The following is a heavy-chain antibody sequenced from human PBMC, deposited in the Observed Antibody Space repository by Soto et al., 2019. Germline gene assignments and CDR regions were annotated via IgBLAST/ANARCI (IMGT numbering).Heavy chain of an antibody. CDR2: INGGNGNT. J-gene: IGHJ4*02. D-gene: IGHD3-3*01. V-gene: IGHV1-3*01. CDR3: AREFLGRFGVDRLDY. CDR1: GYTFSTYA. Sequence: QVQLLQSGAEVKKPGASVKVSCQAAGYTFSTYAMHWVRQAPGQGLEGMGWINGGNGNTKYSQKFQGRLTLTRDTSAATAYLELSSLTSGDTAVYYCAREFLGRFGVDRLDYWGQGTLVTVSS.